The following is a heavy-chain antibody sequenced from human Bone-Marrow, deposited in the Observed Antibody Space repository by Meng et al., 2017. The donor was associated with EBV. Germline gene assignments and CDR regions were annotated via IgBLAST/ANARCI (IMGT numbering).Heavy chain of an antibody. CDR2: IIPIFVTP. D-gene: IGHD1-26*01. J-gene: IGHJ4*02. V-gene: IGHV1-69*06. Sequence: GQVVSFGAGVKKPGSWVKVSCKASGGTLNNSAISWVRQAPGQGLEWMGGIIPIFVTPNYARKFQGRVTITADKSTSTSYMELSSLRSDDTAVYYCARVKGLGATLGYYFDFWGQGTLVTVSS. CDR1: GGTLNNSA. CDR3: ARVKGLGATLGYYFDF.